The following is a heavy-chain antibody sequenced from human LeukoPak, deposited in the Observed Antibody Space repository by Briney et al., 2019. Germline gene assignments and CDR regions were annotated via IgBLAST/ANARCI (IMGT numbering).Heavy chain of an antibody. CDR1: GFTLSNYN. D-gene: IGHD6-19*01. Sequence: PGGSLRLSCAASGFTLSNYNMNWVRQAPGKGLEWVSSISSSSSYIYYGDSVKGRFTISRDNAKNSLYLQMNSLRAEDTAVYYCARQGKAVAGGFDSWGQGTLVTVSS. V-gene: IGHV3-21*01. J-gene: IGHJ4*02. CDR3: ARQGKAVAGGFDS. CDR2: ISSSSSYI.